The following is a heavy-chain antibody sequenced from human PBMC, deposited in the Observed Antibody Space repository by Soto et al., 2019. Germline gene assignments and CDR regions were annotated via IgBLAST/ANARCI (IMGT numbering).Heavy chain of an antibody. CDR2: IYYSGST. CDR3: ARTSKYYDYVWGSYRPFNWFDP. CDR1: GGSISSHY. Sequence: PSETLSLTCTVSGGSISSHYWSWIRQPPGKGLEWIGYIYYSGSTNYNPSLKSRVTISVDTSKNQFSLKLSSVTAADTAVYYCARTSKYYDYVWGSYRPFNWFDPWGQGTLLTVSS. J-gene: IGHJ5*02. V-gene: IGHV4-59*11. D-gene: IGHD3-16*02.